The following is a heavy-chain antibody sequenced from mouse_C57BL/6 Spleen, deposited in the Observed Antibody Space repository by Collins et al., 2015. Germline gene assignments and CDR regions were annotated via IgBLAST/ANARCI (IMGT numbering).Heavy chain of an antibody. CDR3: ATYSNFDAMDY. D-gene: IGHD2-5*01. CDR1: GDAFSSSW. Sequence: QVQLQQSGPELVKTGASVKISCKASGDAFSSSWMNWVKQRPVKDLEWIGRIYPGDGNTKYNGKFKGKATLTADKSSSTAHMQLSSLTSEDSAVYFCATYSNFDAMDYWGQGTSVTVSS. J-gene: IGHJ4*01. CDR2: IYPGDGNT. V-gene: IGHV1-82*01.